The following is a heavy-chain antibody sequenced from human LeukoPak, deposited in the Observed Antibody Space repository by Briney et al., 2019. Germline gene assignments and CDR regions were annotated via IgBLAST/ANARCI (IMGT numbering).Heavy chain of an antibody. D-gene: IGHD3-10*01. Sequence: PSETLSLTCTVSDTSINTYYWSWIRQPAGKGLEWIGHIYATGTTNYSPSLNSRVTMSIDTSKNQFSLNLRSVTAADTAVYYCAKVAKYYYGPETYFFFEHWGQGTLVTVSS. CDR2: IYATGTT. J-gene: IGHJ4*02. V-gene: IGHV4-4*07. CDR1: DTSINTYY. CDR3: AKVAKYYYGPETYFFFEH.